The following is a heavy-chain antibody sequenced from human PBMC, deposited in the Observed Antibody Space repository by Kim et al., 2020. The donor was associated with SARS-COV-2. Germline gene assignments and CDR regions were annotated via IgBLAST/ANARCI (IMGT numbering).Heavy chain of an antibody. CDR1: GFTFSSYA. V-gene: IGHV3-30-3*01. CDR3: ARDSSSSTDYYYVMDV. Sequence: GGSLRLSCAASGFTFSSYAMHWVRQAPGKGLEWVTVISYDGSNKYYADSVKGRFTISRHNSKNTLYLQMNSLRGDDTAVYFCARDSSSSTDYYYVMDVWGQGTTVTVSS. J-gene: IGHJ6*02. D-gene: IGHD6-6*01. CDR2: ISYDGSNK.